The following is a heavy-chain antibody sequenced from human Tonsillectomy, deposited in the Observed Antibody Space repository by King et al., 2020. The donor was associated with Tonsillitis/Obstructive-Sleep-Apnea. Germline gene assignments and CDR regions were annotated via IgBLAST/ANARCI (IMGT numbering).Heavy chain of an antibody. CDR1: GYTLTELS. J-gene: IGHJ4*02. CDR2: FDPEDGET. D-gene: IGHD3-22*01. Sequence: QLVQSGAEVKKPGASVKVSCKVSGYTLTELSMHWVRQAPGKGLEWMGGFDPEDGETIYAQKFQGRVTMTEDTSTDTAYMELSSLRSEDTAVYYCATIPPNYYVSSGYYRFDFWGQGTLVTVSS. CDR3: ATIPPNYYVSSGYYRFDF. V-gene: IGHV1-24*01.